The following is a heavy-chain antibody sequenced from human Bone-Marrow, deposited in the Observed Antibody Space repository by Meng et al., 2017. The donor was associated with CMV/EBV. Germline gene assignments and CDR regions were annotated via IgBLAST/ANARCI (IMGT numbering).Heavy chain of an antibody. CDR1: GGSISSGDYY. CDR2: IYYSGST. J-gene: IGHJ4*02. V-gene: IGHV4-30-4*08. Sequence: SETLSLTCTVSGGSISSGDYYWSWICQPPGKGLEWIGYIYYSGSTYYNPSLKSRVTISVDTSKNHFSLKLTSVTAADTAVYYCARVRDLFRYFDYWGQGTLVTVSS. CDR3: ARVRDLFRYFDY.